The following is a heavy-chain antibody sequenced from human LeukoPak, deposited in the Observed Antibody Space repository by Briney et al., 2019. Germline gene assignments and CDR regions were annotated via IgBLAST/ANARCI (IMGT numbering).Heavy chain of an antibody. CDR2: ISSSGSTI. J-gene: IGHJ4*02. CDR1: GFTFSSYE. D-gene: IGHD3-10*01. CDR3: ARNSFGELGGY. V-gene: IGHV3-48*03. Sequence: GGSLRLSCAASGFTFSSYEMNWVRQAPGKGLEWVSYISSSGSTIYYADSVKGRFTISRDNAKNSLYLQMNSLRAEDTAVYYCARNSFGELGGYWGQGTLVTVSS.